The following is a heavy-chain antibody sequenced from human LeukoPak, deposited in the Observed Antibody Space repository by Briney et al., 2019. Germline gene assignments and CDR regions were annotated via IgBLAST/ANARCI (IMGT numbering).Heavy chain of an antibody. J-gene: IGHJ2*01. V-gene: IGHV1-2*02. CDR3: ARDITTVTTGWYFDL. CDR2: INPNSGGT. CDR1: GYTFTGYY. Sequence: ASVKVSCKASGYTFTGYYMHWVRQAPGQGLEWMGWINPNSGGTNYAQKFQGRVTMIRDTSISTAYMELSRLRSDDTAVYYCARDITTVTTGWYFDLWGRGTLVTVSS. D-gene: IGHD4-17*01.